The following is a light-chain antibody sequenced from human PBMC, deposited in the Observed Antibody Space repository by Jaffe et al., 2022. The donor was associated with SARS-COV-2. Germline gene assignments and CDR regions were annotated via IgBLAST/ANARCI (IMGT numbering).Light chain of an antibody. J-gene: IGLJ3*02. Sequence: QTVVTQEPSFSVSPGGTVTLTCGLSSGSVSTNSYPSWYQQTPGQPPRTLIYSTNTRSSGVPDRFSGSILGNKAALTIRGAQAEDESDYYCALYVRGAMDWVFGGGTKLTV. V-gene: IGLV8-61*01. CDR2: STN. CDR3: ALYVRGAMDWV. CDR1: SGSVSTNSY.